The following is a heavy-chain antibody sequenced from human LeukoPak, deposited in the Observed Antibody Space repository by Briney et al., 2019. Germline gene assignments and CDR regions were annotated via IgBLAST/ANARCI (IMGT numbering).Heavy chain of an antibody. D-gene: IGHD3-3*01. CDR2: INPSGGST. Sequence: ASVKVSCKASGYTFTSYYMHWVRQAPGQGLEWMGIINPSGGSTSYAQKFQGRVTMTRDTSTSTVYMELSSLRSEDTAVYYCAREPTILGIVSNFDPWGQGTLVTVSS. CDR3: AREPTILGIVSNFDP. CDR1: GYTFTSYY. V-gene: IGHV1-46*01. J-gene: IGHJ5*02.